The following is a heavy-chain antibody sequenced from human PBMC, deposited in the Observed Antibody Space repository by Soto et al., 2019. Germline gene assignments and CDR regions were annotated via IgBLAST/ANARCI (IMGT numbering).Heavy chain of an antibody. J-gene: IGHJ3*02. CDR3: ARWGGTVTKDAFDI. Sequence: QLQLQESGPGLVKPSETLSLTCTVSGGSISSSSYYWGWIRQPPGKGLEWIGSIYYSGSTYYNPSLKSRVTISVDTSKNQFSLKLSSVTAADTAVYYCARWGGTVTKDAFDIWGQGTMVTVSS. CDR2: IYYSGST. D-gene: IGHD4-17*01. CDR1: GGSISSSSYY. V-gene: IGHV4-39*01.